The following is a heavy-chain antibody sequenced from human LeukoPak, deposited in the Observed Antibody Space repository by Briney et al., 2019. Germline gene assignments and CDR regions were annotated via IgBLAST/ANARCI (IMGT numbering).Heavy chain of an antibody. CDR2: IYHSGSP. J-gene: IGHJ4*02. Sequence: PSETLSLTCAVSGDSISSNNWWGWVRKRPGEGLAWIGEIYHSGSPNYNPSLKSRVTISVDKSRNHFSLNLSSVTAADTAVYYCARVNINNWHSCDYWGQGTLVTVSS. CDR3: ARVNINNWHSCDY. V-gene: IGHV4-4*02. D-gene: IGHD1-1*01. CDR1: GDSISSNNW.